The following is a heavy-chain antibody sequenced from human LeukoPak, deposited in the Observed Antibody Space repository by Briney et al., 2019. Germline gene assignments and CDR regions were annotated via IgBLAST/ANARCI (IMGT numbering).Heavy chain of an antibody. J-gene: IGHJ2*01. CDR2: INSDGSST. CDR1: GFTFSSYW. V-gene: IGHV3-74*01. CDR3: ARDRWYFDL. Sequence: GGSERLSCAVSGFTFSSYWMHWVSQAPGEGLVWVSRINSDGSSTSYADSVKGRFTISRDNAKNTLYLQMNSLRAEDTAVYYCARDRWYFDLWGRGTLVTVSS.